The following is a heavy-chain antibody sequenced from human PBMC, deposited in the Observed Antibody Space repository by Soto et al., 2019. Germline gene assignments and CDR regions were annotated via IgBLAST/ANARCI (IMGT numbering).Heavy chain of an antibody. V-gene: IGHV4-59*01. J-gene: IGHJ4*02. CDR2: IYSSGSS. CDR3: ARRRTDGYNFDY. Sequence: SETLSLTCTVSGDSMSSYYWSWIRQPPGKGLEWIGYIYSSGSSNYNPSLKSRVTILVDTSKNHFSLKLSSVTAADTAVFYCARRRTDGYNFDYWGQGILVT. D-gene: IGHD5-12*01. CDR1: GDSMSSYY.